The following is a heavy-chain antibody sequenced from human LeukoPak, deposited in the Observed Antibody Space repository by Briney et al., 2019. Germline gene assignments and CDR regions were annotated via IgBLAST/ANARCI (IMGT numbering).Heavy chain of an antibody. CDR2: IRQDGSQK. J-gene: IGHJ4*02. V-gene: IGHV3-7*01. CDR1: GFTFSSYW. D-gene: IGHD4-17*01. CDR3: ARESGSVTSEVDFDY. Sequence: GGSLRLSCAASGFTFSSYWMSWLRQAPGKGLEWVATIRQDGSQKYYVDSVKGRFTISRDNAKNSLYLQMNSLRAEDTAVYYCARESGSVTSEVDFDYWGQGTLVTVSS.